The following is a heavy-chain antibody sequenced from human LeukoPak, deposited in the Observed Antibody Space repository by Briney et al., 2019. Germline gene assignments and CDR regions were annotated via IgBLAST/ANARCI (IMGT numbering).Heavy chain of an antibody. V-gene: IGHV3-7*01. J-gene: IGHJ4*02. Sequence: PGGSLRLSCAASGFTFSSYWMSWVRQAPGKGLEWVANIKQDGSEKYYVDSVKGRFTISRDNAKNSLYLQMNSLRAEDTAVYYCARERSYYYDSSNDYWGQGTLVTVSS. D-gene: IGHD3-22*01. CDR3: ARERSYYYDSSNDY. CDR2: IKQDGSEK. CDR1: GFTFSSYW.